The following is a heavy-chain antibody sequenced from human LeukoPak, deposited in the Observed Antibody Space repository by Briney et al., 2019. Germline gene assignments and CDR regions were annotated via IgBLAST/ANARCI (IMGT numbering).Heavy chain of an antibody. CDR3: ARDKYYSGSGSYFGH. Sequence: GGSLRLSCAASGFTFSSYWMSWVRQVPGKGLEWVANINQGGSEKSYVDSVKGRFTISRDNAKNSLYLEVNSLRVEDTAVYYCARDKYYSGSGSYFGHWGQGTLVTVSS. J-gene: IGHJ4*02. CDR2: INQGGSEK. CDR1: GFTFSSYW. V-gene: IGHV3-7*03. D-gene: IGHD3-10*01.